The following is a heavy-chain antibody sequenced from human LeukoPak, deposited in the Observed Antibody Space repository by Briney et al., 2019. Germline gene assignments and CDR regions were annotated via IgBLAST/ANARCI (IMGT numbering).Heavy chain of an antibody. CDR2: ISVRSNYR. CDR3: VRLRRNNDRSGYYYYYDY. D-gene: IGHD3-22*01. CDR1: GYTFSDFS. J-gene: IGHJ4*02. V-gene: IGHV3-21*01. Sequence: SGGSLRLSCAAFGYTFSDFSVNWVRQAPGKGLEWVSSISVRSNYRYYADSVRGRFTISRDDARDSLFLQMNSLRAEDTAVYYCVRLRRNNDRSGYYYYYDYWGQGTLVTVSS.